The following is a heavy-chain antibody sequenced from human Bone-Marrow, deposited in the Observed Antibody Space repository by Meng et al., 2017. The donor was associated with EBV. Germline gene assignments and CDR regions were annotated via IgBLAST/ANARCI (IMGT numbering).Heavy chain of an antibody. CDR1: GFSLSTSELG. Sequence: IPLKVSGPTQVKPPPTPVLTCAFSGFSLSTSELGVGWIPQPPGKALEGLALIYWDDDKRYSPSLKSRLTITKDTSKNQVVLTMTNMDPVDTATYYCAHSQWPPSFDPWGQGTLVTVSS. J-gene: IGHJ5*02. CDR3: AHSQWPPSFDP. D-gene: IGHD6-19*01. CDR2: IYWDDDK. V-gene: IGHV2-5*02.